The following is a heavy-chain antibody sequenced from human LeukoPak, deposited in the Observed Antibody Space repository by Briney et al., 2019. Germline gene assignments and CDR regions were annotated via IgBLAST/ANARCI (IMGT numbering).Heavy chain of an antibody. CDR2: IYSGGST. CDR1: GFTVSSNY. V-gene: IGHV3-53*01. J-gene: IGHJ4*02. D-gene: IGHD1-26*01. Sequence: GGSLRLSCAASGFTVSSNYMSWVRQAPGKGLEWVSVIYSGGSTYYADSVKGRFTISRDNSKNTLYLQMNSLRAEDTAVYYCARVSSIAGATNGMDYWGQGTLVTVSS. CDR3: ARVSSIAGATNGMDY.